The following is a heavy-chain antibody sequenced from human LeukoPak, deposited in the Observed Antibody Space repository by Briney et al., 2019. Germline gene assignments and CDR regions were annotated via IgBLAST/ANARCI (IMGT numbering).Heavy chain of an antibody. D-gene: IGHD3-9*01. J-gene: IGHJ6*02. CDR3: ARSIGLTGGGVDV. V-gene: IGHV3-11*01. CDR1: GFTFSDYN. CDR2: ITNGGSTI. Sequence: PGGSLRLSCAASGFTFSDYNMNWVPQAPGKGLEGVSYITNGGSTIHHADSVKGRFTISRDNAKKTLYLQMNSLRAEDTAVYYCARSIGLTGGGVDVWGQGTTVTVSS.